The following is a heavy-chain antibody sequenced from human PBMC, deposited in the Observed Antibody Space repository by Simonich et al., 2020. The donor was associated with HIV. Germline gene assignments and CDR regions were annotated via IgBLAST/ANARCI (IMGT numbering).Heavy chain of an antibody. Sequence: QLQLQESGPGLVKPSETLSLTCTVSGGSISSSSYYWGWIRQPPGKGLEWIGSIYYSGSTYYNPSLKSPVTISVDTSKNQFSLKLIAVTAADTAVYYCARNYGDYGVYWFDPWGQGTLVTVSS. CDR2: IYYSGST. CDR3: ARNYGDYGVYWFDP. J-gene: IGHJ5*02. D-gene: IGHD4-17*01. CDR1: GGSISSSSYY. V-gene: IGHV4-39*01.